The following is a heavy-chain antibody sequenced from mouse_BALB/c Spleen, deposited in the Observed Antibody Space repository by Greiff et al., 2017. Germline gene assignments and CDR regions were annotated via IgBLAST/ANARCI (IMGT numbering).Heavy chain of an antibody. V-gene: IGHV7-3*02. J-gene: IGHJ3*01. CDR2: IRNKANGYTT. Sequence: EVQLVESGGGLVQPGGSLRLSCATSGFTFTDYYMSWVRQPPGKALEWLGFIRNKANGYTTEYSASVKGRFTISRDNSQSILYLQMNTLRAEDSATYYCAREGDWFAYWGQGTLVTVSA. CDR3: AREGDWFAY. CDR1: GFTFTDYY.